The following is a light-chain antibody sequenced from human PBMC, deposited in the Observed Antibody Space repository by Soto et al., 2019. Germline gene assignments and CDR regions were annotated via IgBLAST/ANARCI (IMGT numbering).Light chain of an antibody. V-gene: IGKV1-39*01. J-gene: IGKJ1*01. Sequence: DIQMTQSPSSLSASVGDRVTITCRASQSISNHLNWYQQKPGKAPKLLIFAASSLQSGVPSRFSGSRSGPDFTLTISSLQPEDFATYYCQQSYSSPPTFGQRTKVDI. CDR3: QQSYSSPPT. CDR1: QSISNH. CDR2: AAS.